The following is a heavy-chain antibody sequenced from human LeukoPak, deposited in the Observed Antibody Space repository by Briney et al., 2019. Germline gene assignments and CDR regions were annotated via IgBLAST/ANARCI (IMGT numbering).Heavy chain of an antibody. D-gene: IGHD6-19*01. J-gene: IGHJ3*02. Sequence: ASVKVSCKASGYTFTSYGISWVRQAPGQGLEWMGWIGAYNGNTNYAQKLQGRVTMTTDTSTGTAYMELRSLRSDDTAVYYCARDGPETGIAVAGSIWGQGTMVTVSS. CDR3: ARDGPETGIAVAGSI. V-gene: IGHV1-18*01. CDR1: GYTFTSYG. CDR2: IGAYNGNT.